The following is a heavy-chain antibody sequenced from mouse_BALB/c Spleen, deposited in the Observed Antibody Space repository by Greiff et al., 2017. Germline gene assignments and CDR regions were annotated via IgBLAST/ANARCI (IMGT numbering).Heavy chain of an antibody. CDR2: ISSGSSTI. Sequence: EVQVVESGGGLVQPGGSRKLSCAASGFTFSSFGMHWVRQAPEKGLEWVAYISSGSSTIYYADTVKGRFTISIDNPKNTLFLQMTSLRSEDTAMYYCARYDYDERGYYAMDDWGQGTSVTVSS. V-gene: IGHV5-17*02. CDR1: GFTFSSFG. J-gene: IGHJ4*01. D-gene: IGHD2-4*01. CDR3: ARYDYDERGYYAMDD.